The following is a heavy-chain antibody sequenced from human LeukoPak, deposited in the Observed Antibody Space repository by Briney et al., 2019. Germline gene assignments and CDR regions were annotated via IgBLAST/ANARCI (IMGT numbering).Heavy chain of an antibody. CDR3: AKAGNRYSSSWYFRTNWFDP. D-gene: IGHD6-13*01. CDR1: GGSISSYY. J-gene: IGHJ5*02. CDR2: IYYSGST. Sequence: SGTLSLTCTVSGGSISSYYWSWIRQPPGKGLEWIGYIYYSGSTNYNPSLKSRVTISVDTSKNQFSLKLSSVTAADTAVYYCAKAGNRYSSSWYFRTNWFDPWGQGTLVTVSS. V-gene: IGHV4-59*01.